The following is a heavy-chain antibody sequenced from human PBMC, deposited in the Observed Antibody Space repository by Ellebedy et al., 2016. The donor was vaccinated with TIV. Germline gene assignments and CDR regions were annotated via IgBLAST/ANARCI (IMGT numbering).Heavy chain of an antibody. D-gene: IGHD6-19*01. V-gene: IGHV1-18*01. J-gene: IGHJ3*02. Sequence: ASVKVSXXASGYSFIKHRISWVRQAPGQGLEWMGWISPYNSVTDYAQKFQGRVSMTIDTSTSTAYMELRSLTSDDTAVYYCARDQRQWLTDAFDIWGQGTKVTVSS. CDR3: ARDQRQWLTDAFDI. CDR2: ISPYNSVT. CDR1: GYSFIKHR.